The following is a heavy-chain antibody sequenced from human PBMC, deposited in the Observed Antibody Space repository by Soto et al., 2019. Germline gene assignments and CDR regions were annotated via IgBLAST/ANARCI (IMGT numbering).Heavy chain of an antibody. V-gene: IGHV4-59*01. J-gene: IGHJ2*01. CDR1: GGSISSYY. CDR3: ARDDREWLSRDGRWYFDL. Sequence: KPSETLSLTCTVSGGSISSYYWSWIRQPPGKGLEWIGYIYYSGSTNYNPSLKSRVTISVDTSKNQFSLKLSSVTAADTAVYYCARDDREWLSRDGRWYFDLWGRGTLVTVSS. D-gene: IGHD3-3*01. CDR2: IYYSGST.